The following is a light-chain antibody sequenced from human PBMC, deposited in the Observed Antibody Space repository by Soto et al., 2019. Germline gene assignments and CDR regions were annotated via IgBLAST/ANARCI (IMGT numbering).Light chain of an antibody. CDR3: SSYSSSITPYV. J-gene: IGLJ1*01. CDR1: SSDVGGYNY. CDR2: EVS. Sequence: QSVLTQPASVSGSPGQSITISCTGTSSDVGGYNYVSWYQQHPGKAPKLMIYEVSNRPSGVSNRFSGSKSGNTASLTISGLQAEDEAEYYCSSYSSSITPYVFGTGTKLTVL. V-gene: IGLV2-14*01.